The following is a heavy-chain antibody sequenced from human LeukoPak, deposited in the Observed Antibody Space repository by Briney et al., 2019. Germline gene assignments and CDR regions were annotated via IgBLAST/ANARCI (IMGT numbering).Heavy chain of an antibody. J-gene: IGHJ5*02. D-gene: IGHD2-2*01. Sequence: TSETLSLTCTVSGGSISSGSYYWSWIRQPAGKGLEWIGRIYTSGSTNYNPSLKSRVTISVDTSKNQFSLKLSSVTAADTAVYYCARRGGYCSSTSCYGTRWFDPWGQGTLVTVSS. CDR3: ARRGGYCSSTSCYGTRWFDP. CDR1: GGSISSGSYY. CDR2: IYTSGST. V-gene: IGHV4-61*02.